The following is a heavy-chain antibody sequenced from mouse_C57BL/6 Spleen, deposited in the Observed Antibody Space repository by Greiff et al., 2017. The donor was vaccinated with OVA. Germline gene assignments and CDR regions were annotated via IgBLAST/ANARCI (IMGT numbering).Heavy chain of an antibody. D-gene: IGHD2-5*01. J-gene: IGHJ4*01. CDR1: GYTFTDYY. Sequence: QVQLKQSGAELVRPGASVKLSCKASGYTFTDYYINWVKQRPGQGLEWIARIYPGSGNTYYNEKFKGKATLTAEKSSSTAYMQLSSLTSEDSAVYFCARRSNLYYYAMDYWGQGTSVTVSS. CDR2: IYPGSGNT. V-gene: IGHV1-76*01. CDR3: ARRSNLYYYAMDY.